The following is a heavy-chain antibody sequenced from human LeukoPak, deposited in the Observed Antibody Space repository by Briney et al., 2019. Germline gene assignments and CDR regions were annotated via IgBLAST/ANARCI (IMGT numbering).Heavy chain of an antibody. CDR1: GYTFTGYY. J-gene: IGHJ5*02. D-gene: IGHD3-10*01. Sequence: ASVKVSCKASGYTFTGYYMHWVRQAPGKGLEWMGWINPNSGGTNYAQKFQGRVTMTRDTSISTAYMELSRLRSDDTAVYYCARNSRRYYYGSGSSGWFDPWGQGTLVTVSS. V-gene: IGHV1-2*02. CDR3: ARNSRRYYYGSGSSGWFDP. CDR2: INPNSGGT.